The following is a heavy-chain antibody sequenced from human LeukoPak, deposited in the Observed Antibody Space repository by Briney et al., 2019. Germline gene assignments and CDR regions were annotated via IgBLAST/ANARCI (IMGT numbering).Heavy chain of an antibody. Sequence: GGSLRLSCAASGFTFSSYSMNWVRQAPGKGLEWVSSISSSSSYIYYADSVKGRFTISRDNAKNSLYLQMNSLRAEDTAVYYCARDLAAPSSSWYLSDAFDIWGQGTMVTVSS. J-gene: IGHJ3*02. D-gene: IGHD6-13*01. CDR2: ISSSSSYI. V-gene: IGHV3-21*01. CDR3: ARDLAAPSSSWYLSDAFDI. CDR1: GFTFSSYS.